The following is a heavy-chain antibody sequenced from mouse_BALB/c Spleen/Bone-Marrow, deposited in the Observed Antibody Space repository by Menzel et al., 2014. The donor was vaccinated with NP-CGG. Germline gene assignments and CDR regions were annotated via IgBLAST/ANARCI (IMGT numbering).Heavy chain of an antibody. J-gene: IGHJ3*01. CDR3: ATARATWFAY. Sequence: VMLVESGAELMKPGASVKISCKATGYTFSSYWIEWVKQRPGHGLEWIGEILPGSGSTNYNEKFKGKATFTADTSSNTAYMELSSLTSEGSAVFYCATARATWFAYWGQGTLVTVSA. V-gene: IGHV1-9*01. CDR2: ILPGSGST. CDR1: GYTFSSYW. D-gene: IGHD3-2*01.